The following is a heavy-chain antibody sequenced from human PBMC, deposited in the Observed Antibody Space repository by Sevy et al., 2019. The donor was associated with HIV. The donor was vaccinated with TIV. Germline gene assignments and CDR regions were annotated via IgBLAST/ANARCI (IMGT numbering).Heavy chain of an antibody. CDR1: GGSISSYY. V-gene: IGHV4-59*01. Sequence: SETLSLTCTVSGGSISSYYWSWIRQPPGKGLEWIGYIYYSGSTNYNPSLKSRVTISVDTSKNQFSLKLSSVTAADTAVYYCARAEVPTTKRWLGNYYYDGMDVWGQGTTVTVSS. CDR3: ARAEVPTTKRWLGNYYYDGMDV. D-gene: IGHD1-26*01. CDR2: IYYSGST. J-gene: IGHJ6*02.